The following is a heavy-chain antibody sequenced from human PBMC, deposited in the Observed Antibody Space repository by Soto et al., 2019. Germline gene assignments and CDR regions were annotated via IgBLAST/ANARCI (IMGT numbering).Heavy chain of an antibody. D-gene: IGHD2-2*03. CDR3: AAGYCSSTSCYVYYAMEV. V-gene: IGHV1-58*01. Sequence: ASVKVSCKXSGFTFTSSAVQWVRQARGQRLEWIGGIVVGSGKTNYAQKFQERVTITRDMSTSTAYMELSSLRSEDTALYYCAAGYCSSTSCYVYYAMEVWG. CDR1: GFTFTSSA. CDR2: IVVGSGKT. J-gene: IGHJ6*04.